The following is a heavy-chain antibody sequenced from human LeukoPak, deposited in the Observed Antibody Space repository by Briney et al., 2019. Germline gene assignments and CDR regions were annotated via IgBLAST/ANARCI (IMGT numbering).Heavy chain of an antibody. V-gene: IGHV4-34*01. Sequence: SETLSLTCTVSGGSMRTYYWSWIRQPPGKGLEWIGEINHSGSTNYNPSLKSRVTISVDTSKNQFSLKLSSVTAADTAVYYCARGKWLRSSFDYWGQGTLVTVSS. D-gene: IGHD5-12*01. CDR3: ARGKWLRSSFDY. CDR2: INHSGST. J-gene: IGHJ4*02. CDR1: GGSMRTYY.